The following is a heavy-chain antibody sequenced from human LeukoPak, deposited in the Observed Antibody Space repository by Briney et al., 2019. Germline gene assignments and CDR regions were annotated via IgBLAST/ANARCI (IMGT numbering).Heavy chain of an antibody. CDR3: AKDVYDSSGYQHYYYYGMDV. CDR1: GFTVSSNY. CDR2: IYSGGST. Sequence: GGSLRLSCAASGFTVSSNYMSWVRQAPGKGLEWVSVIYSGGSTYYADSVKGRFTISRDNSKNTLYLQMNSLRAEDTAVYYCAKDVYDSSGYQHYYYYGMDVWGQGTTVTVSS. V-gene: IGHV3-53*01. J-gene: IGHJ6*02. D-gene: IGHD3-22*01.